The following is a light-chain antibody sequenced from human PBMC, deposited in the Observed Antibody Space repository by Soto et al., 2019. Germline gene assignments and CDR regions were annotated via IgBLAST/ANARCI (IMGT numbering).Light chain of an antibody. J-gene: IGKJ2*01. CDR1: QSLVHGDGNTY. Sequence: DIVLTQTPLSSPVTLGQPASISCRSSQSLVHGDGNTYFNWLLQRPGQPPRLLIYKISKRFPGVPDRLSGSGAGTDFRLKISRVEAEDVGVYYCMQATQSYTFGQGTKLEIE. CDR3: MQATQSYT. CDR2: KIS. V-gene: IGKV2-24*01.